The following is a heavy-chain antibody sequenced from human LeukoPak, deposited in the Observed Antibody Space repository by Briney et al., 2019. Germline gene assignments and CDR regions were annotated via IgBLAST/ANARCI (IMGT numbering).Heavy chain of an antibody. CDR2: IYYSETT. D-gene: IGHD3-3*01. V-gene: IGHV4-39*07. Sequence: SETLSLTCTVSGGSISSSSYYWGWIRQPPGKGLEWIGNIYYSETTYYNPSLESRVTISIDTSNNQFSLKLSSVTAADTAVYYCARTSTADFWSGTYDYWGQGTLVTVSS. CDR3: ARTSTADFWSGTYDY. J-gene: IGHJ4*02. CDR1: GGSISSSSYY.